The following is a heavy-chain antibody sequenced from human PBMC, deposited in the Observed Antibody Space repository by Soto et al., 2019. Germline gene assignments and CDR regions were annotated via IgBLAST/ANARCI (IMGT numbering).Heavy chain of an antibody. V-gene: IGHV1-69*04. CDR3: ARDCSGGSCSSYWFDP. CDR2: IIPILGIA. CDR1: GGTFSSYT. J-gene: IGHJ5*02. D-gene: IGHD2-15*01. Sequence: SVKVACKASGGTFSSYTISWVRQAPGQGLEWMGRIIPILGIANYAQKFQGRVTITADKSTSTAYMELSSLRSEDTAVYYCARDCSGGSCSSYWFDPWGQGTLVTVSS.